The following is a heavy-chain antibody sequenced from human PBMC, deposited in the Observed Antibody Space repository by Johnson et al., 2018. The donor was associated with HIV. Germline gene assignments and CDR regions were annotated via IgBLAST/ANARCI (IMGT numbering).Heavy chain of an antibody. J-gene: IGHJ3*02. CDR1: GFTVSSNY. V-gene: IGHV3-53*01. CDR3: ARGPLYYFASGLWAFDI. D-gene: IGHD3-10*01. CDR2: IYSGGST. Sequence: VQLVESGGGLIQPGGSLRLSCAASGFTVSSNYMSWVRQAPGKGLEWVSVIYSGGSTYYADSVKGRFTISRDNSKNTLYLEMNSLNTEDTAVYYCARGPLYYFASGLWAFDIWGQGTMVIVSS.